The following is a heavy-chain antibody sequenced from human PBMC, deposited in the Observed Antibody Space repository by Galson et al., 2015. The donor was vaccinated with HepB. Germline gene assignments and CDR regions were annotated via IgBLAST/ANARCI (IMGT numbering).Heavy chain of an antibody. Sequence: SVKVSCKASGYTFTSYFMHWVRQAPGQGLEWVGIINPTGGSTTYAPNFQGRVTMTRDTSTSTVYMALRSLRAEDSAVYYCARVPRYSGTYYLDYWGQGTLVTVSS. J-gene: IGHJ4*02. CDR2: INPTGGST. CDR3: ARVPRYSGTYYLDY. CDR1: GYTFTSYF. D-gene: IGHD3-16*02. V-gene: IGHV1-46*01.